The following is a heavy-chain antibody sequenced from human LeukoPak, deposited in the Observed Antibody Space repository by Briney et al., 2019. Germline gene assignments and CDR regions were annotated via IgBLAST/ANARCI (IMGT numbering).Heavy chain of an antibody. CDR2: INSSGST. J-gene: IGHJ3*02. V-gene: IGHV4-4*08. CDR3: ARRNDFDI. CDR1: GCSITGYH. Sequence: PSETLSLTCTVSGCSITGYHWSWIRQPPGKGLEWIGYINSSGSTEYKPSLKSRATISADTSKNQFSLKLTSVTAADTAIYYCARRNDFDIWGQGTMVTVSS.